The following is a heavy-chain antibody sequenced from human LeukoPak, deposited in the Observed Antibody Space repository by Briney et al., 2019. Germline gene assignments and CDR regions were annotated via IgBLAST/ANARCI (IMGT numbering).Heavy chain of an antibody. CDR3: ARGRGVTGTTWFDP. D-gene: IGHD1-7*01. Sequence: PSETLSLTCTVSGGSISSSRYYWGWSRQPPGKGLEWIGSIYYSGSTYYNPSLKSRVTISVDTSKNQFSLKLSSVTAADTAVYYCARGRGVTGTTWFDPWGRGTLVTVSS. CDR1: GGSISSSRYY. J-gene: IGHJ5*02. V-gene: IGHV4-39*07. CDR2: IYYSGST.